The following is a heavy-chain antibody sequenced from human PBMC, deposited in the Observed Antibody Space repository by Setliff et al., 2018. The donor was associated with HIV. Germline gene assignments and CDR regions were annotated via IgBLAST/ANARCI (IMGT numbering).Heavy chain of an antibody. CDR2: INPNSGGT. J-gene: IGHJ3*01. CDR1: GYTFTGYY. V-gene: IGHV1-2*02. D-gene: IGHD1-1*01. CDR3: ARDKLEETTESLWGPMKNDAFDV. Sequence: ASVKVSCKASGYTFTGYYMHWVRQAPGQGLEWMGWINPNSGGTKYAQNFPGRVIMTRDTSINTAYIELSRLRSDDTAVYYCARDKLEETTESLWGPMKNDAFDVWGPGALVTVSS.